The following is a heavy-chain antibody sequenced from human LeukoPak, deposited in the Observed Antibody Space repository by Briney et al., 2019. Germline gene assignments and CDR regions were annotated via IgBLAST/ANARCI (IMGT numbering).Heavy chain of an antibody. Sequence: ASVRVSCKASGYTFTGYFIHWVRQAPGQGLEWMGWINPKSGGTNYQQKFRDRVTMTRDTSRPTTYMEMSRLSAHDAALYYCARSMVVRGVMGNYFDPWGQGTLVTVSS. CDR3: ARSMVVRGVMGNYFDP. D-gene: IGHD3-10*01. CDR2: INPKSGGT. CDR1: GYTFTGYF. V-gene: IGHV1-2*02. J-gene: IGHJ5*02.